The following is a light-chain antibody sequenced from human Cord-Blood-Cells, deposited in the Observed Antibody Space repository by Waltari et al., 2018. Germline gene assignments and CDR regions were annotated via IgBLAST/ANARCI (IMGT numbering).Light chain of an antibody. V-gene: IGKV1-39*01. J-gene: IGKJ2*01. Sequence: IQMTQSPSSPSAYVGDRVTIICRASQSISSYLNWYQQKPGKAPKHLIYAASSLQSGVPSRFSGSGSGTDFTLTISSLQPEDFATYYCQQSYSTPYTFGQGTKLEIK. CDR1: QSISSY. CDR3: QQSYSTPYT. CDR2: AAS.